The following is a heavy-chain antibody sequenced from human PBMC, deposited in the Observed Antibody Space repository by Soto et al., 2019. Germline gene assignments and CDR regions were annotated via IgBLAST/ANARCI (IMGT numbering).Heavy chain of an antibody. CDR2: INPNSGGK. D-gene: IGHD7-27*01. V-gene: IGHV1-2*04. CDR3: ARDTGDQMAFDI. CDR1: GYTFTGYY. J-gene: IGHJ3*02. Sequence: ASVKVSCKASGYTFTGYYMHWVRQAPGQGLEWMGWINPNSGGKNYAQKFQGWVTMTREPSISTAYMELSRLRSDDTAVYYCARDTGDQMAFDIWGQGTMVTVSS.